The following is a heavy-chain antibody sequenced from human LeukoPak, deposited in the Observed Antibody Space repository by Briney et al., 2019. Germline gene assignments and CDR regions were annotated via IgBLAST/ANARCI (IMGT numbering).Heavy chain of an antibody. CDR1: RYTFTSYG. CDR2: INPNSGGT. D-gene: IGHD3-9*01. Sequence: ASVKVSCKASRYTFTSYGISWVRQAPGQGLEWMGWINPNSGGTNYAQKFQGRVTMTRDTSISTAYMELSRLRSDDTAVYYCARPLRYFDLDYWGQGTLVTLSS. CDR3: ARPLRYFDLDY. V-gene: IGHV1-2*02. J-gene: IGHJ4*02.